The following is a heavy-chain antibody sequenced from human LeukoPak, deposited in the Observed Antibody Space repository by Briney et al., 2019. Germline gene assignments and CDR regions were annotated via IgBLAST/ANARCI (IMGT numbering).Heavy chain of an antibody. CDR3: ARDYSSGYYLADAFDI. J-gene: IGHJ3*02. CDR2: IIPIFGTA. D-gene: IGHD3-22*01. CDR1: GGTFSSYA. Sequence: VASVKVSCKASGGTFSSYAISWVRQAPGQGLEWMGGIIPIFGTANYAQKFQGRVTITADESTSTAYMELSSLRSEDTAVYYCARDYSSGYYLADAFDIWGQGTMVTVSS. V-gene: IGHV1-69*13.